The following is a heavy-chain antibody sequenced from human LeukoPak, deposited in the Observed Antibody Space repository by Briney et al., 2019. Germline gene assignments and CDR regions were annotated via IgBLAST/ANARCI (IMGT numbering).Heavy chain of an antibody. Sequence: GSLRLSCGASGFTFNTSWMIWVRQAPGKGLEWVANLNQDGGEKYYVDSVKGRFTISRDNGRNSLYLQMDSLRVEDTAVYYCVRGLYGYWGQGTLVTVSS. J-gene: IGHJ4*02. V-gene: IGHV3-7*03. D-gene: IGHD4-17*01. CDR1: GFTFNTSW. CDR2: LNQDGGEK. CDR3: VRGLYGY.